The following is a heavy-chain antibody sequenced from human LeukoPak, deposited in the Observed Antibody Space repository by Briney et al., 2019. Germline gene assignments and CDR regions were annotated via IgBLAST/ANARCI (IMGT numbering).Heavy chain of an antibody. CDR2: IYHSGNT. CDR1: GDXISSYY. CDR3: ARSIIVVVAAGALDI. D-gene: IGHD2-21*02. Sequence: PSETLSLTCNVSGDXISSYYCSWIRQPPGKGLEWLGYIYHSGNTNSNPSLKSRVTISVDTTKNQFSLKLSSVTAADTAVYYCARSIIVVVAAGALDIWGQGTMVTVSS. J-gene: IGHJ3*02. V-gene: IGHV4-59*08.